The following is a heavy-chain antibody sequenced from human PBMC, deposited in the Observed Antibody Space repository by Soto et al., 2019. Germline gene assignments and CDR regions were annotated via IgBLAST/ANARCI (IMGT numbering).Heavy chain of an antibody. CDR1: GYTFTSYD. CDR2: MNPNSGNT. CDR3: GGGGVGATRWKGMDV. J-gene: IGHJ6*02. V-gene: IGHV1-8*01. D-gene: IGHD1-26*01. Sequence: QVQLVQSGAEVKKPGASVKVSCKASGYTFTSYDINWVRQATGQGLEWMGWMNPNSGNTGYAQKFQGRVTRTRNTPISTAYREVGSQRCGDGGVYYWGGGGVGATRWKGMDVWGQGTPVTVSS.